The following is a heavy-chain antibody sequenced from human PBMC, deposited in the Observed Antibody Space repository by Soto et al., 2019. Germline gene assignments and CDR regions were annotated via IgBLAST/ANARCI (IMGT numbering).Heavy chain of an antibody. CDR1: GYTFTAYY. CDR2: INPSFGDT. CDR3: ARNMDYYYGPGSGNGHGF. Sequence: QVQLVQSGAELKEPGDSVRVSCEASGYTFTAYYIHWVRQAPGQGLEWMGWINPSFGDTSYAQDFQGRVSMTRDTSINTVYMELSRLTSDDTAIYYCARNMDYYYGPGSGNGHGFWGQGTTVTVFS. D-gene: IGHD3-10*01. J-gene: IGHJ6*02. V-gene: IGHV1-2*02.